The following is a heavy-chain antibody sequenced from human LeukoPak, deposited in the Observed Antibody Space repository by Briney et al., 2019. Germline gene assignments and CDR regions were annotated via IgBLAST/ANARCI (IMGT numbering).Heavy chain of an antibody. D-gene: IGHD6-13*01. CDR2: ISYDGSIK. CDR1: GFTSSNFA. Sequence: GGCLRLSCAASGFTSSNFAMHWVRQAPGKGLEWVAVISYDGSIKYYADSVKGRFTISRDNSKNTLYLQMNSLRAEDTAVYYCARVQAIAAAGHGPHYYYYGMDVWGQGTTVTVSS. CDR3: ARVQAIAAAGHGPHYYYYGMDV. V-gene: IGHV3-30*14. J-gene: IGHJ6*02.